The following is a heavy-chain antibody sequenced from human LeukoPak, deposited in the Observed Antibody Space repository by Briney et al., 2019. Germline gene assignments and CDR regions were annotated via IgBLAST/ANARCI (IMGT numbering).Heavy chain of an antibody. J-gene: IGHJ6*03. CDR3: ARASYGGNPSPSAVYYYYYYMDV. CDR1: GYTFTSYD. CDR2: MNPNSGDT. V-gene: IGHV1-8*01. Sequence: ASVKVSCKASGYTFTSYDINWERQATGQGLEWMGWMNPNSGDTGYAQKFQGRVTMTRNTSISTAYMELSSLRSEDTAVYYCARASYGGNPSPSAVYYYYYYMDVWGKGTTVTVSS. D-gene: IGHD4/OR15-4a*01.